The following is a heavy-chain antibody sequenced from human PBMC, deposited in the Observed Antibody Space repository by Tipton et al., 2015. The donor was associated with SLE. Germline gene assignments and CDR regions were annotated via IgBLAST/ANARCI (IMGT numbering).Heavy chain of an antibody. CDR3: ARESQSRDGYNYHAFDI. CDR2: ISSDGSTT. Sequence: SLRLSCAASGFTFSTYSMHWVRQAPGKGLVWVSRISSDGSTTTYADSVKGRFTISRDNAKNTLYLQMNSLRAEDTAVYFCARESQSRDGYNYHAFDIWGQGTMVTVSS. J-gene: IGHJ3*02. CDR1: GFTFSTYS. D-gene: IGHD5-24*01. V-gene: IGHV3-74*01.